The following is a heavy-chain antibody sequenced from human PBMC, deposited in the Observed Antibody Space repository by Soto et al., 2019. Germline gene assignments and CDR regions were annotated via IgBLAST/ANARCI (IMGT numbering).Heavy chain of an antibody. CDR2: ISYDGSNK. CDR3: ARVPGGSYYYFDY. J-gene: IGHJ4*02. D-gene: IGHD1-26*01. Sequence: GESLKISCAASGFTFSSYAMHWVRQAPGKGLEWVAVISYDGSNKYYADSVKGRFTISRDNSKNTLYLQMNSLRAKDTAVYYCARVPGGSYYYFDYWGQGTLVAVSS. V-gene: IGHV3-30-3*01. CDR1: GFTFSSYA.